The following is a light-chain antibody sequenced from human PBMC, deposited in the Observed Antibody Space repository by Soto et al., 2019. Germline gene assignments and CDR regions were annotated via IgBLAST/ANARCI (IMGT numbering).Light chain of an antibody. V-gene: IGKV3-20*01. J-gene: IGKJ2*01. Sequence: EIVLTQSPGTLSLSPGERATLSCRASQGVSSTYLAWYQQKPGQAPRLLIYGTFSRATGIPDRFSGSGSGTDFTLTINSLEPEDFAVYYCQQYGSSPPYTFGQGTKLEV. CDR3: QQYGSSPPYT. CDR1: QGVSSTY. CDR2: GTF.